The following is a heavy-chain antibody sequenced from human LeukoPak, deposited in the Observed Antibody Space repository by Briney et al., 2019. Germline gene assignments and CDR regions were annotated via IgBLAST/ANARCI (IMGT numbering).Heavy chain of an antibody. CDR1: GFTFSSYA. CDR3: ARVSAVYDILTGYYNRYYFDY. Sequence: GGSLRLSCAASGFTFSSYAMHWVRQAPGKGLEWVSSISSSSSYIYYADSVKGRFTISRDNAKNSLYLQMNSLRAEDTAVYYCARVSAVYDILTGYYNRYYFDYWGQGTLVTVSS. D-gene: IGHD3-9*01. CDR2: ISSSSSYI. J-gene: IGHJ4*02. V-gene: IGHV3-21*01.